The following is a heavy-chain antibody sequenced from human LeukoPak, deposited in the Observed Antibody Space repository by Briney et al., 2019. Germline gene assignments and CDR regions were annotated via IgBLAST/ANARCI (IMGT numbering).Heavy chain of an antibody. J-gene: IGHJ6*02. CDR3: ARRSLVRTVGYYYAMDV. CDR2: IYHSGGT. D-gene: IGHD1-26*01. V-gene: IGHV4-38-2*02. Sequence: SETLSLTCTVSGYSINSGYTWGWIRQPPGKGLEWIGNIYHSGGTYYNPSLTSRVTISVDTSKKQFSLQLSSVTAAETAVYFCARRSLVRTVGYYYAMDVWGQGTTVTVSS. CDR1: GYSINSGYT.